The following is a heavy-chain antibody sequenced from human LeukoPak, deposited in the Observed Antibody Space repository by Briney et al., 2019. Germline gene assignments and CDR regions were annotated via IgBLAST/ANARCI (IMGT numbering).Heavy chain of an antibody. J-gene: IGHJ6*02. CDR1: GFTFSSFG. CDR3: AKVIRGGYGMDV. V-gene: IGHV3-48*02. CDR2: ISYSSSLT. Sequence: PGGSLRLSCAASGFTFSSFGMNWVRQAPGKGLEWVSYISYSSSLTDYADSVKGRLTISRDNAKNSLSLQLNSLRDEDTAVYFCAKVIRGGYGMDVWGQGTTVTVSS. D-gene: IGHD3-10*01.